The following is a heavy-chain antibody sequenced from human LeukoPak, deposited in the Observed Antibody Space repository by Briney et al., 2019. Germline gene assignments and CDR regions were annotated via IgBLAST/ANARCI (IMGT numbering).Heavy chain of an antibody. CDR3: ARDLYDFWSGYSHDPDY. V-gene: IGHV3-30-3*01. D-gene: IGHD3-3*01. CDR2: ISYDGSNK. CDR1: GFTFGSYA. Sequence: GGSLRLSCAASGFTFGSYAMHWVRQAPGKGLEWVAVISYDGSNKYYADSVKGRFTISRDNSKNTLYLQMNSLRAEDTAVYYCARDLYDFWSGYSHDPDYWGQGTLVTVSS. J-gene: IGHJ4*02.